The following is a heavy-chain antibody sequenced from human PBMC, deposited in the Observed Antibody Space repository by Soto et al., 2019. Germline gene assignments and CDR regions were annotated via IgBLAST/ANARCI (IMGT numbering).Heavy chain of an antibody. Sequence: SETLSLTCTVSSDSISRYYWSWIRQPPGKGLEWIGYIYNSESTSYNPSLKSRVTISVGTSKNQFSLKVSSVTAADTAVYYCARGISGWYYYWGQGTPVTVSS. CDR2: IYNSEST. CDR1: SDSISRYY. V-gene: IGHV4-59*01. J-gene: IGHJ4*02. CDR3: ARGISGWYYY. D-gene: IGHD6-19*01.